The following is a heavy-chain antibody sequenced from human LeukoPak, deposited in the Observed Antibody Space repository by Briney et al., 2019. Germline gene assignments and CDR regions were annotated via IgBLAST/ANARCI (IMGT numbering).Heavy chain of an antibody. CDR1: GFTFSDHY. CDR3: ARGYNSFVS. Sequence: PGGSLRLSCAASGFTFSDHYMDWVRQAPGKGLEWVGRTRNKANSYTTVYAASVKGRFTISRDESENSLFLQMNSLKTEDTAVYYCARGYNSFVSWGQGTLVTVSS. J-gene: IGHJ5*02. CDR2: TRNKANSYTT. V-gene: IGHV3-72*01. D-gene: IGHD1-1*01.